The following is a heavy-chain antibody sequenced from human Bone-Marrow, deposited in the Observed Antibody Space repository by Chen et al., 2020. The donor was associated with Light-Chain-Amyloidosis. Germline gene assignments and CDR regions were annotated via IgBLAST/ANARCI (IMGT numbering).Heavy chain of an antibody. Sequence: QVQRVEPGGGVVQPGRSLRLSCVAAGFTFSSYGIFWVRQAPGNGLGWVALISYDANRDFYADSVKGRFTVSRDNSKNTLYLQMNSLRIEDTAVYYCAKARLYSGSYWGIVDYWGQGTLVTVSS. CDR2: ISYDANRD. CDR3: AKARLYSGSYWGIVDY. V-gene: IGHV3-30*18. J-gene: IGHJ4*02. D-gene: IGHD1-26*01. CDR1: GFTFSSYG.